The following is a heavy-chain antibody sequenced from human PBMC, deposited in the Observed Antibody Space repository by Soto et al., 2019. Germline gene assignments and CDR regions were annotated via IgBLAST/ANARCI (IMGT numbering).Heavy chain of an antibody. CDR1: GFTFSSYS. CDR3: AAKGEQYYYYYYGMDV. D-gene: IGHD2-21*01. V-gene: IGHV3-21*01. J-gene: IGHJ6*02. CDR2: ISSSSSYI. Sequence: PGGSLRLSCAASGFTFSSYSMNWVRQAPGKGLEWVSSISSSSSYIYYADSVKGRFTISRDNAKNSQYLQIKSLRAEDTAVYYCAAKGEQYYYYYYGMDVWGQGTTVTVSS.